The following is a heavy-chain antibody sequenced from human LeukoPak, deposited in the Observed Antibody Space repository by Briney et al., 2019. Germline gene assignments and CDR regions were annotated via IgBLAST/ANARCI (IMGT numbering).Heavy chain of an antibody. Sequence: GGSLRLSCAASGFTFSSYALSWVRQAPGKGLEWVSAISGSGGTIYHADSVKGRFTISRDNSKNTLYLQMNSLRAEETAVYYCGRGAAALLDSWGQGTLVTVSS. V-gene: IGHV3-23*01. CDR3: GRGAAALLDS. D-gene: IGHD6-13*01. CDR1: GFTFSSYA. CDR2: ISGSGGTI. J-gene: IGHJ4*02.